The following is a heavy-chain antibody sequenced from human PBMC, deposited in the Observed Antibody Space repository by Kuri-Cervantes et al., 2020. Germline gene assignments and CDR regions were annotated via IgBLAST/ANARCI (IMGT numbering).Heavy chain of an antibody. V-gene: IGHV1-58*01. Sequence: SVKVSCKASGFTFTSSAVQWVRQARGQRLEWIGWFVVGSGNTNYAQKFQERVTITRDMSTSTAYMELSSLRSEDTAVYYCAAWGGALVAFDIWGQGTMVTVSS. CDR1: GFTFTSSA. CDR3: AAWGGALVAFDI. D-gene: IGHD1-26*01. J-gene: IGHJ3*02. CDR2: FVVGSGNT.